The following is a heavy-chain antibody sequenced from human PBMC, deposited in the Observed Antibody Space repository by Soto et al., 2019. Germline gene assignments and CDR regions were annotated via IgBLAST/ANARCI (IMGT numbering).Heavy chain of an antibody. D-gene: IGHD5-18*01. Sequence: SETLSLTCTVSGCSISSYYWSWIRQPPGKGLEWIGYIYYSGSTNYNPSLKSRVTISVDTSKNQFSLKLSSVTAADTAVYYCARDRGYSYGSDYWGQGTLVTVS. CDR1: GCSISSYY. CDR3: ARDRGYSYGSDY. CDR2: IYYSGST. V-gene: IGHV4-59*01. J-gene: IGHJ4*02.